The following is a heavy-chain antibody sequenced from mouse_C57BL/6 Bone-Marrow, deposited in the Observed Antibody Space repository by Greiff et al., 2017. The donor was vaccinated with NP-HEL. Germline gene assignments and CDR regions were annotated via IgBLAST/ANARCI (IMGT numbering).Heavy chain of an antibody. D-gene: IGHD4-1*01. V-gene: IGHV6-6*01. J-gene: IGHJ2*01. CDR2: IRNKANNHAT. CDR1: GFTFSDAW. Sequence: EVKLMESGGGLVQPGGSMTLSCAASGFTFSDAWMDWVRQSPEKGLEWVAEIRNKANNHATYYAESVKGRFTISRDDSKSSVYLQMNSLRAEDTGIYYCTSLANWAHFDYWGQGTTLTVSS. CDR3: TSLANWAHFDY.